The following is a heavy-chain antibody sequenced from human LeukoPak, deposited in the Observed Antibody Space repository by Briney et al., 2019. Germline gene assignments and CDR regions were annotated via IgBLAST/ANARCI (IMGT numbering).Heavy chain of an antibody. V-gene: IGHV3-9*01. D-gene: IGHD4-17*01. J-gene: IGHJ4*02. CDR3: AKELYGDPTLFDY. Sequence: PGGSLRLSCAASGFTFYDYAMHWVRQAPGKGLEWVSGISWNSGSIGYADSVKGRFTISRDNAKNSLYLQMNSLRAEDTALYYCAKELYGDPTLFDYWGQGTLVTVSS. CDR1: GFTFYDYA. CDR2: ISWNSGSI.